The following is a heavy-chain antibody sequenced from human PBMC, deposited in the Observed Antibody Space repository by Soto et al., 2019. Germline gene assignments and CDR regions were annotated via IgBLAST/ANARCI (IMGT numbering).Heavy chain of an antibody. Sequence: EVKLLESGGGFTQPGGSLRLSCTASGLTFSNYAMSWVRQTPGKGLELVSFISGGGGSSYSADSVKGRFTVSRDNAKNTLSLQMNSLRGEDTAVYYCVKLLRSWFGNNALDAWGQGTTVTVSS. CDR1: GLTFSNYA. CDR2: ISGGGGSS. V-gene: IGHV3-23*01. CDR3: VKLLRSWFGNNALDA. D-gene: IGHD3-10*01. J-gene: IGHJ6*02.